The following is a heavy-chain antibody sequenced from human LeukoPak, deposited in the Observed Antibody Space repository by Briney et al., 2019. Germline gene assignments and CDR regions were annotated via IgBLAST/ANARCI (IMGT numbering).Heavy chain of an antibody. D-gene: IGHD6-19*01. J-gene: IGHJ4*02. CDR2: IYHSGST. V-gene: IGHV4-38-2*02. Sequence: SETLSLTRTVSGYSISSGYYWGWIRQPPGKGLEWIGSIYHSGSTYYNPSLKSRVTISVDTSKNQFSLKLSSVTAADTAVYYCARGGSSGWWGFDYWGQGTLVTVSS. CDR1: GYSISSGYY. CDR3: ARGGSSGWWGFDY.